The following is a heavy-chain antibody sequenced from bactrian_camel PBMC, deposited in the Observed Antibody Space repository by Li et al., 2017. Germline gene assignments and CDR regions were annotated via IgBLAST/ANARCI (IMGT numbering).Heavy chain of an antibody. CDR1: GYTFNTY. CDR3: RPNVRKLLSIVIQVEWSGRMPT. J-gene: IGHJ4*01. D-gene: IGHD1*01. CDR2: IDTGDGST. V-gene: IGHV3S40*01. Sequence: VQLVESGGGPALAGGSVRLSCAASGYTFNTYSWFRQAPGQEREGVAAIDTGDGSTYYLNSVEGRFTISQDNAKNVMSLQRTTSNLRTLPCITARPNVRKLLSIVIQVEWSGRMPTGARGPRSPSP.